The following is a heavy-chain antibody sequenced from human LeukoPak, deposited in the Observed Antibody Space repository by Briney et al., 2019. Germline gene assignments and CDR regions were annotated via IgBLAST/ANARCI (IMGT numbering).Heavy chain of an antibody. CDR3: ARHTRFVNLVSPMDV. CDR2: ISGGGGST. V-gene: IGHV3-23*01. Sequence: GGSLILSCAASGFTFLNYLSGWVRQAPAQVVEWDQGISGGGGSTYYADSVKGRFTISRDNSKNTLFLQMNSLRAEDTAVYYCARHTRFVNLVSPMDVWGQGTTVTVA. CDR1: GFTFLNYL. J-gene: IGHJ6*02. D-gene: IGHD3-10*01.